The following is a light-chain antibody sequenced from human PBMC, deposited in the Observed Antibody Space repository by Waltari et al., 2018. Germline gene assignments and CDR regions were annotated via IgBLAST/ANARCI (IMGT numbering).Light chain of an antibody. Sequence: EIVLTQSPGTLSLSPGERATLPGRATPSVTSNSLAWYRQKPGQAPSLLIDGTSSRATVIPDRFSGSASGTDFTLTISRLEPEDFAVYYCQEYGRSPRYSFGQGTKVEIK. CDR3: QEYGRSPRYS. CDR1: PSVTSNS. CDR2: GTS. J-gene: IGKJ2*03. V-gene: IGKV3-20*01.